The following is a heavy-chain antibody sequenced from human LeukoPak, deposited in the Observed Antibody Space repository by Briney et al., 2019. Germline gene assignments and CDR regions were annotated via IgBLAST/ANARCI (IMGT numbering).Heavy chain of an antibody. J-gene: IGHJ3*02. CDR1: GFTSSDYY. D-gene: IGHD3-22*01. V-gene: IGHV3-53*01. CDR2: IYNRGDR. CDR3: ARDATMIVVVITGTNAFDI. Sequence: GGSLRLSCAASGFTSSDYYMSWIRQAPGKGLEWVSVIYNRGDRNYADSVKGRFTISRDNSKNSLYLQMNSLRAEDTAVYYCARDATMIVVVITGTNAFDIWGQGTMVTVSS.